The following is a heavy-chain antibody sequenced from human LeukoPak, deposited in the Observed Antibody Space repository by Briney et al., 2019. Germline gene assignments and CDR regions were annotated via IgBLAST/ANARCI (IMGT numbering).Heavy chain of an antibody. D-gene: IGHD2-15*01. V-gene: IGHV3-15*01. CDR3: VNLGGGSVSDY. Sequence: KTGGSLSLSCAASGFSFTNALMSWGRPAPGKGLEWVSRIKSEADGGTTDYAAPVKGRFTVSRDDSKNTLYLQMNSLITEDTAVYYCVNLGGGSVSDYWGQGTLVTVSS. CDR1: GFSFTNAL. CDR2: IKSEADGGTT. J-gene: IGHJ4*02.